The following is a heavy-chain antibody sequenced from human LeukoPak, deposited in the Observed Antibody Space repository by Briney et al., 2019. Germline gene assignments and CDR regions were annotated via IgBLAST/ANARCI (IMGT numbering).Heavy chain of an antibody. CDR2: INHSGST. J-gene: IGHJ4*02. CDR3: ARYYGSGSYHATSFDY. Sequence: PSETLSLTCAVYGGSFSGYYWSWIRQPPGKGLEWIGEINHSGSTNYNPSLKSRVTMSVDTSKNQFSLKLSSVTAADTAVYYCARYYGSGSYHATSFDYWGQGTLVTVSS. CDR1: GGSFSGYY. D-gene: IGHD3-10*01. V-gene: IGHV4-34*01.